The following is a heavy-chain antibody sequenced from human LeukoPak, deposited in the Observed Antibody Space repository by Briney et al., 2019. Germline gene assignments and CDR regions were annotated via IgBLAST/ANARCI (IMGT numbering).Heavy chain of an antibody. CDR1: GFTFSSYW. Sequence: PGGSLRLSCAASGFTFSSYWMSWVRHTPGKGLEWVANIKHDGSEKYYVDSVKGRFTISRDNSQSTLYLQMNSLRAEDTAVYYCARARNNYDSSGFSALDYWGQGTLVTVSS. J-gene: IGHJ4*02. CDR2: IKHDGSEK. V-gene: IGHV3-7*02. D-gene: IGHD3-22*01. CDR3: ARARNNYDSSGFSALDY.